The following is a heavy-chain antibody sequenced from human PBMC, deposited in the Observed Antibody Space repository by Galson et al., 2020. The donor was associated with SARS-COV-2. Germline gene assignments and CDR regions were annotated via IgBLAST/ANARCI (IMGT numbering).Heavy chain of an antibody. J-gene: IGHJ6*03. D-gene: IGHD1-26*01. CDR3: ARGRGSFVYYYMDV. CDR1: GFTFSDYA. CDR2: ISYDGSNK. V-gene: IGHV3-30*04. Sequence: GESLKISCAASGFTFSDYAMHWVRQGPGKGLEWVAGISYDGSNKYFADSVKGRFTISRDNSKNTLYLQMSSLRAEDTAVYYCARGRGSFVYYYMDVWGKGTTVTISS.